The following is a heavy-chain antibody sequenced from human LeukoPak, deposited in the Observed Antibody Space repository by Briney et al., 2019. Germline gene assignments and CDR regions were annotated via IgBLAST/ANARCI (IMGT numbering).Heavy chain of an antibody. Sequence: GGSLRLSCAASGFTFSTYWMSWVRQAPGKGLEWVGIIYPGDSDTRYSSSFQGQVTISADKSISTAYLQWSSLKASDTAMYYCARSMFGGVIVMPFDYWGQGTLVTVSS. CDR3: ARSMFGGVIVMPFDY. V-gene: IGHV5-51*01. CDR2: IYPGDSDT. J-gene: IGHJ4*02. D-gene: IGHD3-16*02. CDR1: GFTFSTYW.